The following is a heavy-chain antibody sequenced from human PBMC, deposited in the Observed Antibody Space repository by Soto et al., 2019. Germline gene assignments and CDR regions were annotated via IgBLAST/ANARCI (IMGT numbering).Heavy chain of an antibody. D-gene: IGHD6-13*01. V-gene: IGHV5-51*01. J-gene: IGHJ4*02. CDR2: IYPLDSDT. CDR1: GYSFTSYW. CDR3: ASFKKQQLVPLFEY. Sequence: PGESLKISCKGSGYSFTSYWIGWVRQMPGKGLEWVGIIYPLDSDTRYSPSFQGQVTISADRSISTAYLQWSSLKASDTAMYYCASFKKQQLVPLFEYWGQGTLVTVSS.